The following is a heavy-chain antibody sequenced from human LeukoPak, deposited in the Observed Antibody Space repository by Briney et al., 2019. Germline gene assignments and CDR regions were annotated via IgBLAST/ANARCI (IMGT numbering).Heavy chain of an antibody. D-gene: IGHD1-14*01. Sequence: PSETLSLTCTVSVGSLIRYYWSWIRQPAGKGLEWIGRIYTSGSTNYNPSLKSRVTMSVDTSKNQFSLKLSSVTAADTAVYYCAREVGTGGHYYMDVWGKGTTVTVSS. CDR1: VGSLIRYY. J-gene: IGHJ6*03. V-gene: IGHV4-4*07. CDR3: AREVGTGGHYYMDV. CDR2: IYTSGST.